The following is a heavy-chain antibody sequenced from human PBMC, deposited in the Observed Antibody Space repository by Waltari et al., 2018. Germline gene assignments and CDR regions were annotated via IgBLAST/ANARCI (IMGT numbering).Heavy chain of an antibody. D-gene: IGHD6-19*01. CDR2: RYLSGCT. J-gene: IGHJ6*03. CDR3: ARETRVAAVANYYYYMDV. V-gene: IGHV4-30-2*01. CDR1: GGSISSGGYS. Sequence: QLQLQESGSGLVKPSQTLSLTCAVSGGSISSGGYSWSWIRQPPGKGLEWSGYRYLSGCTFCNPSLKSRVTISVDSSKNQFSLKLSSVTAADTAVYYCARETRVAAVANYYYYMDVWGKGTTVTVSS.